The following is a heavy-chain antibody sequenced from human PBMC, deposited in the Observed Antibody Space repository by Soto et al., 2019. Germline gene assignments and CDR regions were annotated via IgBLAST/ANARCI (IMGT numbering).Heavy chain of an antibody. J-gene: IGHJ4*02. CDR3: ARYSGSYRRGLDY. D-gene: IGHD1-26*01. CDR2: SRNKANSYST. CDR1: GFSLSDHY. V-gene: IGHV3-72*01. Sequence: EVQLVESGGGLVQPGGSLRLSCAASGFSLSDHYMDWVRQAPGKGLEWVGRSRNKANSYSTEYAASVKGRFTISRDDSENSLYLHMNSMKPEDTAVYYWARYSGSYRRGLDYWGQGTLVTVSS.